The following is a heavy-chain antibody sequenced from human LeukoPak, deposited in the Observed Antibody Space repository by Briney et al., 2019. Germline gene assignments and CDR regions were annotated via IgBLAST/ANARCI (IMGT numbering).Heavy chain of an antibody. CDR3: AKDGGNYYDTGGNYLMRSYMDV. J-gene: IGHJ6*03. CDR2: IYAGGNT. CDR1: GFSVGTNY. V-gene: IGHV3-53*05. Sequence: GGSLRLSCAASGFSVGTNYMTWVRQAPGKGLEWVSMIYAGGNTYYRDSVKGRFTISRDNARNSLYLHMNSLRAEDTAVYYCAKDGGNYYDTGGNYLMRSYMDVWGKGTTVTVSS. D-gene: IGHD3-22*01.